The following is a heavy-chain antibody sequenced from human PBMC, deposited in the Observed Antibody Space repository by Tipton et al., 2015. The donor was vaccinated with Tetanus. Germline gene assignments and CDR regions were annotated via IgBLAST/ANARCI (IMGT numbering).Heavy chain of an antibody. V-gene: IGHV5-51*01. CDR3: ARRRSAVLSGGYHWYFDL. Sequence: QLVQSGADVKKPGESLKISCQASGYNFSHYSIGWVRQMPGKGLEWVRIIDPRDSEARYGPSFQGQVIISAAKSISTTYLQWGSLTASDTAIYYCARRRSAVLSGGYHWYFDLWGRGTMVVVSS. CDR1: GYNFSHYS. J-gene: IGHJ2*01. CDR2: IDPRDSEA. D-gene: IGHD3-3*01.